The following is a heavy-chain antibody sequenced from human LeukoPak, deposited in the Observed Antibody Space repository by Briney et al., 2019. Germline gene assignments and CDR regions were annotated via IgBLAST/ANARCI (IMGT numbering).Heavy chain of an antibody. CDR3: ARESVPLGYFDL. CDR2: IYHSGGT. Sequence: SETLSLTCAVSGGSISSGGYSWSWIRQPPGKGLEWIGYIYHSGGTYYNPSLKSRVTISVDRSKNQFSLKLSSVTAADTAVYYCARESVPLGYFDLWGRGTLVTVSS. V-gene: IGHV4-30-2*01. J-gene: IGHJ2*01. CDR1: GGSISSGGYS.